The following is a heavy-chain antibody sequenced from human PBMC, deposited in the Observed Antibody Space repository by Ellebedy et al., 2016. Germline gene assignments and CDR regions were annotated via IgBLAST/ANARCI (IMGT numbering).Heavy chain of an antibody. CDR2: LYSGGST. Sequence: GGSLRLSCAASGFTVSSNYMSWVRQAPGKGLEWVSVLYSGGSTYYADSVKGRFTISRDSTKNTLYLRMNSLRAEDTAVYYCARGNAVPGPEPLDYWGQGTLVTVSS. D-gene: IGHD6-19*01. J-gene: IGHJ4*02. CDR1: GFTVSSNY. CDR3: ARGNAVPGPEPLDY. V-gene: IGHV3-66*01.